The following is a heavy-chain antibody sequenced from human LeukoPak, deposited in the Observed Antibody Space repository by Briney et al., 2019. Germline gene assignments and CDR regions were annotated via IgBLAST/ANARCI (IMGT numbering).Heavy chain of an antibody. V-gene: IGHV3-30*02. D-gene: IGHD3-3*01. CDR2: IRYDGSNK. J-gene: IGHJ4*02. Sequence: GGSLRLSCAASGFTFSSYGMHWVRRAPGKGLEWVAFIRYDGSNKYYADSVKGRFTISRDNSKNTLYLQMNSLRAEDTAVYYCAKPYDFWSGYYQGYWGQGTLVTVSS. CDR3: AKPYDFWSGYYQGY. CDR1: GFTFSSYG.